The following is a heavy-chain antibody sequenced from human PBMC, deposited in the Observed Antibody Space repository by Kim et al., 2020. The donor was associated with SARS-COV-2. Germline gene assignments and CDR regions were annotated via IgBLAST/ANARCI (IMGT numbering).Heavy chain of an antibody. D-gene: IGHD2-2*01. J-gene: IGHJ6*02. V-gene: IGHV3-30*01. Sequence: RFTISRDNSKNTLYLQMNSLSAEDTAVYYCARDQICSSTSCYFRDGMDVWGQGTTVTVSS. CDR3: ARDQICSSTSCYFRDGMDV.